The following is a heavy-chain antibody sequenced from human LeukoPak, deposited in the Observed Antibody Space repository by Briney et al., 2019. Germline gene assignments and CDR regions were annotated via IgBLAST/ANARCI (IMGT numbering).Heavy chain of an antibody. CDR3: ARREWGDGYNSPPFDY. D-gene: IGHD5-24*01. J-gene: IGHJ4*02. Sequence: PSETLSLTCTVSGGSISSSSYYWGWIRQPPGKGLEWIGSIYYSGSTYYNPSLKSRVTISVDTSKNQFSLKLSSVTAADTAVYYCARREWGDGYNSPPFDYWGQGTLVTVSS. CDR1: GGSISSSSYY. V-gene: IGHV4-39*01. CDR2: IYYSGST.